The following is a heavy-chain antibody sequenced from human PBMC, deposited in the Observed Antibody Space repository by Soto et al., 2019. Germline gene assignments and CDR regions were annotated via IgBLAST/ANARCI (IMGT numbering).Heavy chain of an antibody. J-gene: IGHJ4*02. Sequence: PGGCLRLSCAASGFTVSSNYMSWVRQAPGKGLEWVSVIYSGGSTYYADSVKGRFTISRDNSKNTLYLQMNSLRAEDTAVYYCAREYYDSSGLDYWGQGTLVTVSS. V-gene: IGHV3-53*01. CDR3: AREYYDSSGLDY. CDR1: GFTVSSNY. D-gene: IGHD3-22*01. CDR2: IYSGGST.